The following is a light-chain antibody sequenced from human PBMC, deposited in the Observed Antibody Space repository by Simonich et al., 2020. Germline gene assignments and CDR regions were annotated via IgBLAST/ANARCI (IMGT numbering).Light chain of an antibody. CDR1: QSSXYSSNNKNY. CDR2: WAX. Sequence: DIVMTQSPDSLAVSLGERATINCNSSQSSXYSSNNKNYLAWYQQKPGQPPKLLIYWAXXXESGVXDRXXGSXXXXXFTXXXXSLQAEDVAVYYCQQYYSTPFTFGPGTKVDIK. V-gene: IGKV4-1*01. CDR3: QQYYSTPFT. J-gene: IGKJ3*01.